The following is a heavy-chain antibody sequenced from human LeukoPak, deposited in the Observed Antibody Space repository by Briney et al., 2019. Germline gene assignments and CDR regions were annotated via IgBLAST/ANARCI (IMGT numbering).Heavy chain of an antibody. D-gene: IGHD3-22*01. J-gene: IGHJ4*02. CDR2: IIPILGIA. CDR3: ARDQGRITMIVEDY. V-gene: IGHV1-69*04. CDR1: GGTFSSYA. Sequence: SVKVSCKASGGTFSSYAIGWVRQAPGQGLEWMGRIIPILGIANYAQKFQGRVTITADKSTSTAYMELSGLRSEDTAVYYCARDQGRITMIVEDYWGQGTLVTVSS.